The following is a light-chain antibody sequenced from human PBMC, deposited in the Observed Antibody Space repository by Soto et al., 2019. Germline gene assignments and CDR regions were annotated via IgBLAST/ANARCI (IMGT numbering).Light chain of an antibody. CDR1: QSISSY. CDR2: AAS. CDR3: QQSYRIPYT. Sequence: DIQMTQSPSSLSASVGDRVTITCRASQSISSYLNWYQQKPGKAPKLLIYAASSLQSGVPSRFRGRVSATDFTLTISSLQPEDFATYFCQQSYRIPYTFGPGTKLEI. J-gene: IGKJ2*01. V-gene: IGKV1-39*01.